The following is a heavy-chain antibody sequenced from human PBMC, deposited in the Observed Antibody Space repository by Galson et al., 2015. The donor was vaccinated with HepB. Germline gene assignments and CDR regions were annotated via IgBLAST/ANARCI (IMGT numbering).Heavy chain of an antibody. Sequence: PVQVSGQATGYAFFTHSLLCAPQAPGQGLEWIGWICPYSRDTNYARKFQGRVTMTDDTFTNTAYKELRSLRSDDTAIYYCARGALVVVVGGTQNNWFDPWGQGTLVTVSS. CDR2: ICPYSRDT. CDR1: GYAFFTHS. D-gene: IGHD2-21*01. V-gene: IGHV1-18*04. CDR3: ARGALVVVVGGTQNNWFDP. J-gene: IGHJ5*02.